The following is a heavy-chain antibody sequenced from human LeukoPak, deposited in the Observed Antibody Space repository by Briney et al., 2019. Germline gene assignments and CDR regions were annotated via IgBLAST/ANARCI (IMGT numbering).Heavy chain of an antibody. CDR2: ISYDGSNK. D-gene: IGHD3-22*01. CDR3: AKGSSGYFVDL. J-gene: IGHJ5*02. V-gene: IGHV3-30*07. Sequence: PGRSLRLSCAASGFTFSSYAMHWVRQAPGKGLEWVAVISYDGSNKYYADSVKGRFTISRDNSKNTLFLQMNSLRAEDTALYYCAKGSSGYFVDLWGQGTLVTVSS. CDR1: GFTFSSYA.